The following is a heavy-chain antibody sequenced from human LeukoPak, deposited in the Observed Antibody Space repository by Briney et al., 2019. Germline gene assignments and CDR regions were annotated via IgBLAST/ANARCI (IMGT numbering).Heavy chain of an antibody. J-gene: IGHJ4*02. Sequence: SETLSLTCTVSGGSISSYYWSWIRQPPGKGLEWIGYIYYSGSTNYNPSLKSRVTISVDTSKNQFSLKLSSVTAADTAVYYCARGHNTRGIAVANDYRGQGTLVTVSS. D-gene: IGHD6-19*01. V-gene: IGHV4-59*01. CDR3: ARGHNTRGIAVANDY. CDR1: GGSISSYY. CDR2: IYYSGST.